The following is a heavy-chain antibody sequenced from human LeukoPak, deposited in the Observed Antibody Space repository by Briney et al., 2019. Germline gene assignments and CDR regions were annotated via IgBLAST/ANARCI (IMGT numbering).Heavy chain of an antibody. CDR1: GGSFSGYY. V-gene: IGHV4-34*01. Sequence: PSETLSLTCAVYGGSFSGYYWSWIRQPPGKGLEWIGEINHSGSTNYNPSLKSRVTISVDTSKNQFSLKLSSVTAADTAVYYWARGGYQLPYGPWRANWFDPWGQGTLVTVSS. D-gene: IGHD2-2*01. CDR3: ARGGYQLPYGPWRANWFDP. CDR2: INHSGST. J-gene: IGHJ5*02.